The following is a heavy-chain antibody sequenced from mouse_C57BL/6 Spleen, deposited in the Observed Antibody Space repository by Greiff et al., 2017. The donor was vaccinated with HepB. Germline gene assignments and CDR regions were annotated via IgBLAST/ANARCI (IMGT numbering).Heavy chain of an antibody. CDR3: ARDPSYYGTQLFAY. J-gene: IGHJ3*01. CDR1: GYSITSGYY. Sequence: EVKLQESGPGLVKPSQSLSLTCSVPGYSITSGYYWTWIRQFPGNKLEWMGYISYDGSNNYNPSLKNRISITRDTSKNQFFLKLNSVTTEDTATYYCARDPSYYGTQLFAYWGQGTLVTVSA. V-gene: IGHV3-6*01. D-gene: IGHD2-10*01. CDR2: ISYDGSN.